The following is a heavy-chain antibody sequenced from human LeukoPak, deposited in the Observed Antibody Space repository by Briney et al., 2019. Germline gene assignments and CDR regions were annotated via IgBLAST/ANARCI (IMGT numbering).Heavy chain of an antibody. CDR2: ITGSGDDT. Sequence: GGSLRLSCAASGFTFSNSVMSWVRQAPGKGLEWVSTITGSGDDTYYADSVKGRFTISRDNSKDTLFLQVNSLGADDTAVYYCAKEFWDVWGQGTTVTVSS. J-gene: IGHJ6*02. CDR3: AKEFWDV. CDR1: GFTFSNSV. V-gene: IGHV3-23*01.